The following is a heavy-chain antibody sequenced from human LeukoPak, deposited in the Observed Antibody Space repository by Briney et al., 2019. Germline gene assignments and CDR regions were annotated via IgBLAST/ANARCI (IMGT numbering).Heavy chain of an antibody. V-gene: IGHV4-59*08. CDR2: IYDTGST. J-gene: IGHJ4*02. D-gene: IGHD6-13*01. Sequence: SETLSLTCTVPGGSITSYYWSWIRQPPGKGLEWIGYIYDTGSTNYSPSLKSRVTISVDTSKNQFSLKLTSVTAADTAVYYCARHETSSSWTSSFDYWGQGTLVTVSS. CDR3: ARHETSSSWTSSFDY. CDR1: GGSITSYY.